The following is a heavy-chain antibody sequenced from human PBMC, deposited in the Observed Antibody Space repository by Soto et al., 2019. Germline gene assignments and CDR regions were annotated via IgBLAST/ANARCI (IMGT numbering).Heavy chain of an antibody. J-gene: IGHJ5*02. CDR3: ARMSSAGTLNWFDP. CDR2: MNPGSGQT. V-gene: IGHV1-8*01. CDR1: GYTFVNFD. D-gene: IGHD6-13*01. Sequence: GASVKVSCKASGYTFVNFDISWVRQAAGQGLEWLGWMNPGSGQTGYAGKFQGRVAMTRDASTGTSHLELSSLTSGDTAVYYCARMSSAGTLNWFDPWGQGTLVTVSS.